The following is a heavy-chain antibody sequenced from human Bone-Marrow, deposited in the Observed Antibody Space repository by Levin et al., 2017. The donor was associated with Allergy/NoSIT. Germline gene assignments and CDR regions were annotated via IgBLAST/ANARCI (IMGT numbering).Heavy chain of an antibody. V-gene: IGHV1-18*01. CDR2: ISPYNGNA. D-gene: IGHD3-10*01. CDR1: GYIFNSYG. CDR3: ARDRDYVSGTYYKFDY. Sequence: ASVKVSCKTSGYIFNSYGISWVRQAPGQGLEWIGWISPYNGNANQAQKFQDRVTMTTDTSTTTAYMELRSLRSDDTAVYYCARDRDYVSGTYYKFDYWGQGTLVTVSS. J-gene: IGHJ4*02.